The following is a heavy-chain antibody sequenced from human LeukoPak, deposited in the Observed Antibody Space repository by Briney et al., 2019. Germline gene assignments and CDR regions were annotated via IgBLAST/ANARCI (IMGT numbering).Heavy chain of an antibody. CDR1: AYSISSGYY. V-gene: IGHV4-38-2*02. Sequence: SETLSLTCTVSAYSISSGYYWGWIRQPPGKGLEWIGNIYHSGNTYYNPSLKSRVTISVDTSKNQFSLKLTSVTAADAAVYYCANFLPDHYDSSGFLGPWGPGTLVTVSS. D-gene: IGHD3-22*01. CDR2: IYHSGNT. CDR3: ANFLPDHYDSSGFLGP. J-gene: IGHJ5*02.